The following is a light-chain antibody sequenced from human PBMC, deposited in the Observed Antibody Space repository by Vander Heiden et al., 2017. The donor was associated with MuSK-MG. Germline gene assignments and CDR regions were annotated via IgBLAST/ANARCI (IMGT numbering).Light chain of an antibody. Sequence: DIVMTQSPDSLAVSLGEMSTITCKSSQSVLFIPNTKNYLAWYQQKPRQPPRLLIYWASTREPPVPDRFSGSGSGRDFTLSINSLQAEAVALYYCRRDQTPPYTFGQGTKL. J-gene: IGKJ1*01. CDR2: WAS. V-gene: IGKV4-1*01. CDR3: RRDQTPPYT. CDR1: QSVLFIPNTKNY.